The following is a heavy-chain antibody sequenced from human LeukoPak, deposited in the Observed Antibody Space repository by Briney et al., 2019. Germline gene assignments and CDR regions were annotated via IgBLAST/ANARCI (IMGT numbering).Heavy chain of an antibody. CDR1: GVSISSGPYY. V-gene: IGHV4-39*01. D-gene: IGHD3-3*01. J-gene: IGHJ4*02. CDR3: ARHGSGYYFFDY. Sequence: SETLSLTCTVSGVSISSGPYYWGWVRQTPGKGLEWIGNIHHSGTTSYNPSLRGRVTISVDTSNNEFSQKLESVTAADTAVYYCARHGSGYYFFDYWGQGTLVTVSS. CDR2: IHHSGTT.